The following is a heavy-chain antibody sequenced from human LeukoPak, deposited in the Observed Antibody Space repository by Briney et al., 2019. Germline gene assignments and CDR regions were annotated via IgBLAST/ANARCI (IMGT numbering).Heavy chain of an antibody. V-gene: IGHV3-23*01. J-gene: IGHJ4*02. CDR2: ISGSGGST. CDR1: GFTFSNAW. CDR3: AKDRSYGSGGFFDY. Sequence: GGSLRLSCAASGFTFSNAWMSWFRQAPGKGLEWVSAISGSGGSTYYADSVKGRFTISRDNSKNTLYLQMNSLRAEDTAVYYCAKDRSYGSGGFFDYWGQGTLVTVSS. D-gene: IGHD3-10*01.